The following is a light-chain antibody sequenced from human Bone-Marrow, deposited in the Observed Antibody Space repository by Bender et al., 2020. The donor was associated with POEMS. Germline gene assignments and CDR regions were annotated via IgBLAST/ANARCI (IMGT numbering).Light chain of an antibody. Sequence: QSALTQPASVSESLGQSITISCTGTSSDVGGYNHVSWYQQHPGKVPRVVIYDDIKRPSGVSDRFSGSKAGNTASLTISGLQAEDEADYYCCSYAGRSGYVFGTGTTVTVL. CDR3: CSYAGRSGYV. CDR1: SSDVGGYNH. J-gene: IGLJ1*01. CDR2: DDI. V-gene: IGLV2-23*01.